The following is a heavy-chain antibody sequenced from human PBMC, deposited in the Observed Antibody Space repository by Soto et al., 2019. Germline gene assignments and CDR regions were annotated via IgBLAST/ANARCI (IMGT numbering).Heavy chain of an antibody. CDR2: IYHSGGP. V-gene: IGHV4-30-4*01. D-gene: IGHD3-22*01. J-gene: IGHJ4*02. CDR3: ARTKYYYDTTAYIFDY. CDR1: GGSISSGDY. Sequence: SETLSLTCTVSGGSISSGDYWSWIRQPPGKGLEWIGYIYHSGGPYYNLSLNSRATMSVDTSQNQFSLKLSSVSAADTAVYYCARTKYYYDTTAYIFDYWGQGALVTVSS.